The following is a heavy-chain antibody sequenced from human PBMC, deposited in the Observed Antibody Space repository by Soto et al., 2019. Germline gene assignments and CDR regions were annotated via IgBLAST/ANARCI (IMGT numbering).Heavy chain of an antibody. V-gene: IGHV3-30-3*01. CDR1: GFTFSNYA. Sequence: QVQLVESGGGVVRPGRSLRVSCAASGFTFSNYAMHWVRQAPGKGLEWVAVVSYDGSKQFYADSVEGRFTISRDSSKSTLYLHMDNLRDEDTAVYYCARDRVYYYDNSGYYNFDYWGQGTLVTVSS. J-gene: IGHJ4*02. D-gene: IGHD3-22*01. CDR3: ARDRVYYYDNSGYYNFDY. CDR2: VSYDGSKQ.